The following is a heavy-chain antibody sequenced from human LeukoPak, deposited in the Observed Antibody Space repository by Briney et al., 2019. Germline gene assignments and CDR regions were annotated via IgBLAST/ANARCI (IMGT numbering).Heavy chain of an antibody. J-gene: IGHJ4*02. V-gene: IGHV1-18*01. CDR2: ISAYSGNT. CDR1: GYTFTSYG. CDR3: ARDRKGSSWHNY. D-gene: IGHD6-13*01. Sequence: ASVKVSCKASGYTFTSYGISRVRQAPGQGLEWMGWISAYSGNTNYAQKLQGRVTMTTDTSTSTAYMELRSLRSDDTAVYYCARDRKGSSWHNYWGQGTLVTVSS.